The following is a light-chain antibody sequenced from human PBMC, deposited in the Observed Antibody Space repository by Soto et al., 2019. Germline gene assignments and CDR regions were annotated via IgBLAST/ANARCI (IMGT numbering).Light chain of an antibody. J-gene: IGKJ2*01. Sequence: EIVMTQSPATLSVSPGERATLACRASQSDSNNLAWYQQKPGQAPRLLIYAASTRATGIPARFSGSGSGTEFTVTISSLQSEDFAVYYCQQYNNWPYTFGQGTNLEIK. CDR3: QQYNNWPYT. CDR1: QSDSNN. V-gene: IGKV3-15*01. CDR2: AAS.